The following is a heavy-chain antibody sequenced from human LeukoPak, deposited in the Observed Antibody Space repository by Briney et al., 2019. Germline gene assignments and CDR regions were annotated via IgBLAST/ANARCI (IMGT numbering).Heavy chain of an antibody. Sequence: ASVKVSSKASGYTFTSYYVHWVRQAPGQGLEWMGWINSNSGGTNYAQKFQGRVTMTRDTSISTAYMELSRLKSDDTAVYYCARDAADQLLNAFAIWGQATMVTVSS. CDR2: INSNSGGT. CDR1: GYTFTSYY. D-gene: IGHD6-6*01. CDR3: ARDAADQLLNAFAI. V-gene: IGHV1-2*02. J-gene: IGHJ3*02.